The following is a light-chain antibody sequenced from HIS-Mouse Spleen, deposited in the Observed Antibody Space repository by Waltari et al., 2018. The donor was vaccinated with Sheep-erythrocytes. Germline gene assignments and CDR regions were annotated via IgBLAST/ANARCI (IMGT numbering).Light chain of an antibody. Sequence: QSALTQPASVSGSPGQSITISCTGTSRDVGSYNLVSWSQQHPGKAPKLMIYEGSKRPSGVSNRFSGSKSGNTASLTISGLQAEDEADYYCCSYAGSSTPWVFGGGTKLTVL. CDR3: CSYAGSSTPWV. CDR2: EGS. V-gene: IGLV2-23*01. CDR1: SRDVGSYNL. J-gene: IGLJ3*02.